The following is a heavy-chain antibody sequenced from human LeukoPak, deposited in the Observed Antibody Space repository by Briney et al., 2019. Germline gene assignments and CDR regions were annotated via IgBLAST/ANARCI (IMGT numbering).Heavy chain of an antibody. J-gene: IGHJ6*03. CDR1: GGSISSYY. CDR2: IYYSGST. Sequence: SETLSLTCTVSGGSISSYYWSWIRQPPGKGLEWIGYIYYSGSTNYNPSLKSRVTISVDTSKNQFSLKLSSVTAADTAVYYCARDQKYYYYMDVWGKGTTVTVSS. CDR3: ARDQKYYYYMDV. V-gene: IGHV4-59*01.